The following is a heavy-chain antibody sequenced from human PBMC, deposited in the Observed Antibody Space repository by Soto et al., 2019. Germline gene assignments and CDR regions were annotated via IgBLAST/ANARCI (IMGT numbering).Heavy chain of an antibody. Sequence: EVHLVESRGDLVQPGGSLRLSCAASGFTFSGYWMHWVRQVPGKGLVWVSRIRGDGGDTNYADFVEGRFTISRDNAKNTVYLQMTDLRDEDTAVYYCARDKVSGSGSLDYWGQGTLVTVSS. V-gene: IGHV3-74*01. CDR2: IRGDGGDT. J-gene: IGHJ4*02. CDR1: GFTFSGYW. CDR3: ARDKVSGSGSLDY. D-gene: IGHD3-10*01.